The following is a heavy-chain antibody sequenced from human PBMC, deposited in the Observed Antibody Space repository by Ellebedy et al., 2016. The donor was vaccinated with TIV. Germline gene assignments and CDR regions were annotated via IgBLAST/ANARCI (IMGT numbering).Heavy chain of an antibody. CDR2: ISYDGSNK. J-gene: IGHJ4*02. Sequence: GESLKISCAASGFTFSSYAMHWVRQAPGKGLEWVAVISYDGSNKYYADSVKGRFTISRDNSKNTLYLQMNSLRAEDTAVYYCARDNSLNYFDYWGQGTLVTVSS. D-gene: IGHD4-11*01. CDR3: ARDNSLNYFDY. CDR1: GFTFSSYA. V-gene: IGHV3-30*01.